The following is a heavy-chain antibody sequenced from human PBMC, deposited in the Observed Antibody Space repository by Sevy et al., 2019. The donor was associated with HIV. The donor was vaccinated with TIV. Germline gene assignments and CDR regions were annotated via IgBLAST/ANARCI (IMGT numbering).Heavy chain of an antibody. CDR3: AKEKHYDSSYAMDV. J-gene: IGHJ6*02. D-gene: IGHD3-22*01. CDR1: GFTFSSYG. V-gene: IGHV3-33*06. Sequence: GGSLRLSCAASGFTFSSYGMHWVRQAPGKGLEWVAVIWYDGSNKYYADSVKGRFTISRDNSKNTVFLQMNSLRAEDTAVYYCAKEKHYDSSYAMDVWGQGTTVTVSS. CDR2: IWYDGSNK.